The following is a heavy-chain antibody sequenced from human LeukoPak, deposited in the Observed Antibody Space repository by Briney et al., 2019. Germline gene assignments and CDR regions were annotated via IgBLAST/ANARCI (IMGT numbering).Heavy chain of an antibody. J-gene: IGHJ4*02. CDR2: IISSGSTT. V-gene: IGHV3-11*01. Sequence: GGSLRLSCPAYGLTFSDYYISWIRQAPGKGLEWVSYIISSGSTTYYANSGKGRFTISRTNAKNSMYLKMNSLRAEDTAVYYCAREGRSKSPYIFDYWGQGTLVTVSS. CDR1: GLTFSDYY. D-gene: IGHD3-16*01. CDR3: AREGRSKSPYIFDY.